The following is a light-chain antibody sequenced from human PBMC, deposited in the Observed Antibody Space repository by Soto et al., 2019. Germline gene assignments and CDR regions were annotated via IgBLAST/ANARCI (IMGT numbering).Light chain of an antibody. V-gene: IGKV3-20*01. CDR1: QSISSSY. CDR3: QQYHGSSYT. CDR2: ATS. Sequence: EIVLTQSTGTLSLSPGERATLSCRASQSISSSYLAWYQQKPGQAPRLLIYATSSRATGIPDRFSGSGSGTDFTLTISRLEPEDFAVFYCQQYHGSSYTFGQGTKLEIK. J-gene: IGKJ2*01.